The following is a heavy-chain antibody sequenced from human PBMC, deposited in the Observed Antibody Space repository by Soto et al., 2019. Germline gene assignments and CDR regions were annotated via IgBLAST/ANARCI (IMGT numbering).Heavy chain of an antibody. CDR3: ATRPAMITFGGVMNDY. Sequence: GGSLRLSCAASGFTFSSYAMSWVRQAPGKGLEWVSAISGSGGSTYYADSVKGRFTISRDNSKNTLYLQMNSLRAEDTAVYYCATRPAMITFGGVMNDYWGQGTLVTVSS. J-gene: IGHJ4*02. CDR2: ISGSGGST. D-gene: IGHD3-16*01. V-gene: IGHV3-23*01. CDR1: GFTFSSYA.